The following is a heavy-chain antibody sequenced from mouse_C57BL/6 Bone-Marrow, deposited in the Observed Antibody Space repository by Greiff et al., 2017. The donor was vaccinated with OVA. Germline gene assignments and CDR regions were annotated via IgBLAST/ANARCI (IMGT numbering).Heavy chain of an antibody. CDR3: AKEGFITTRSMDY. CDR2: IWSGGST. V-gene: IGHV2-4*01. D-gene: IGHD1-1*01. Sequence: QVQLQQSGPGLVQPSQSLSITCTVSGFSLTSYGVHWVRQPPGKGLEWLGVIWSGGSTDYNAAFISRLSISKDNSKSQVFFKMNSLQADDTAIYYCAKEGFITTRSMDYWGQGTSVTVSS. J-gene: IGHJ4*01. CDR1: GFSLTSYG.